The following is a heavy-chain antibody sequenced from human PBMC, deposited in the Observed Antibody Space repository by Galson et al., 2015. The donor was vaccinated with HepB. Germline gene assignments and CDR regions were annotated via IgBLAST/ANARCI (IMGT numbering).Heavy chain of an antibody. J-gene: IGHJ3*02. D-gene: IGHD1-7*01. CDR3: AKLLTGTKAFDI. Sequence: SLRLSCAASGFTFSSYGMHWVRQAPGKGLEWVAVISYDGNNKYYADSVKGRFTISRDNSKNTLYLQVNSLRAEDTAVFYCAKLLTGTKAFDIWGQGTMVTVSS. V-gene: IGHV3-30*18. CDR1: GFTFSSYG. CDR2: ISYDGNNK.